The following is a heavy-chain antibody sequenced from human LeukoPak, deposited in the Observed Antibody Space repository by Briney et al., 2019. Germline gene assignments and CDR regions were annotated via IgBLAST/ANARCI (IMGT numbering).Heavy chain of an antibody. V-gene: IGHV3-21*01. D-gene: IGHD6-19*01. Sequence: GGSLRLSCAASGFTFSSYSMNWVRQAPGKGLEWVSSISSSSSYIYYADSVKGRFTISRDNAKNSLYPQMNSLRAEDTAVYYCARGRVISSGKDYWGQGNLVTVSS. CDR2: ISSSSSYI. CDR1: GFTFSSYS. CDR3: ARGRVISSGKDY. J-gene: IGHJ4*02.